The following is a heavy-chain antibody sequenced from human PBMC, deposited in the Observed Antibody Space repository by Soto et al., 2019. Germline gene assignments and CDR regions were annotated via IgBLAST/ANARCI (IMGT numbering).Heavy chain of an antibody. V-gene: IGHV4-28*01. CDR2: IYYSGTT. CDR1: GYSISSSNW. D-gene: IGHD1-26*01. J-gene: IGHJ4*02. Sequence: PSETLSLTCAVSGYSISSSNWWCWLRQPPGKGLEWIGYIYYSGTTYYNPSLKSRVTMSVDTSKNQFSLKLTSVTAVDTAVYYCARREIQGPIDYWGQGTLVTVSS. CDR3: ARREIQGPIDY.